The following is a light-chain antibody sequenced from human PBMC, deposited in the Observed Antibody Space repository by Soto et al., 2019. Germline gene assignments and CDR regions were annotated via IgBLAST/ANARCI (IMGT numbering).Light chain of an antibody. CDR3: QHYGSSRT. V-gene: IGKV3-20*01. Sequence: DIVLTQSPGTLSLSPGERATLSCRASQSFSSFYLAWYQQNPGQAPRLLIYDASTRATGIPDRFSGSGSGTDFTLTISRLEPEDFAVYYCQHYGSSRTFGQGTKVDI. CDR1: QSFSSFY. J-gene: IGKJ1*01. CDR2: DAS.